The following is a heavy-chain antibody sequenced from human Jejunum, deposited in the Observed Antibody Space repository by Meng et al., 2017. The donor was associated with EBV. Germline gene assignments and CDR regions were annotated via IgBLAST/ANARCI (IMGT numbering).Heavy chain of an antibody. Sequence: EAQVVESGGGLVQPGVCLRLSCAASGFSLSVCGMSWVRLAPGKGLECVSGISGNSITTSYADSLKGRFTISRDNSKNTVFLQMNSLRAEDTAIYYCAKSLFGGNTVWGQGTLVTVSS. D-gene: IGHD4-23*01. CDR2: ISGNSITT. CDR1: GFSLSVCG. CDR3: AKSLFGGNTV. J-gene: IGHJ4*02. V-gene: IGHV3-23*04.